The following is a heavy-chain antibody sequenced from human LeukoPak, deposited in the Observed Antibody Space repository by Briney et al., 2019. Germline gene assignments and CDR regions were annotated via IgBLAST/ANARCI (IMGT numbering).Heavy chain of an antibody. J-gene: IGHJ4*02. CDR1: GFTFSSYA. Sequence: PGGSLRLSCAASGFTFSSYAMSWVRQAPGKGLEWVSAISGSGGSTYYADSVKGRFTISRDNARKSLFLQMNSLRAEDTAVYYCARDGVTSSVVYWGQGTLVTVSS. CDR3: ARDGVTSSVVY. D-gene: IGHD2-21*02. V-gene: IGHV3-23*01. CDR2: ISGSGGST.